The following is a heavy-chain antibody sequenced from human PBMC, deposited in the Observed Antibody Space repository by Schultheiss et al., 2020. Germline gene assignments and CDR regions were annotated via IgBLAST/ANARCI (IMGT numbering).Heavy chain of an antibody. CDR1: GGSISSNY. CDR2: IYYAGST. Sequence: SETLSLTCTVSGGSISSNYWSWIRQPPGKGLEWIGYIYYAGSTNYNPSLKSRVTISIDTSKNQFSLKLSSVTAADTAVYYCARHYGDYVYFDFWGQGTLVTVSS. V-gene: IGHV4-59*01. CDR3: ARHYGDYVYFDF. D-gene: IGHD4-17*01. J-gene: IGHJ4*02.